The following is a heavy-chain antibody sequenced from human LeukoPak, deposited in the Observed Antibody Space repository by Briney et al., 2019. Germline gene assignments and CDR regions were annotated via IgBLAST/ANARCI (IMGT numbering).Heavy chain of an antibody. CDR1: GGSISSYS. D-gene: IGHD1-26*01. J-gene: IGHJ4*02. CDR2: IYYSGNT. CDR3: ARFAELLDY. V-gene: IGHV4-59*08. Sequence: SETLSLTCTVSGGSISSYSWSWIRQPPGKGLEWIGYIYYSGNTNYNPSLKSRVTISVDTSKNQFSLKLSSVTAADTAVYYCARFAELLDYWGQGTLVTVSS.